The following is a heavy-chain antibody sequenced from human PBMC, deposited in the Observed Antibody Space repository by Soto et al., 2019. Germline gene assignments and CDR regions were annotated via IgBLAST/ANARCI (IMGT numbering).Heavy chain of an antibody. Sequence: QVQLVQSGAEVKKPGASVKVSCKASGYTFTSYDINWVRQATGQGLEWMGWMNPNSGNTGYAQKFQGRVTMTRNTSTSTSYMELRSRSSEDPAVYYCARERSGSSDYWGQGTLVTVSS. V-gene: IGHV1-8*01. D-gene: IGHD1-26*01. J-gene: IGHJ4*02. CDR2: MNPNSGNT. CDR1: GYTFTSYD. CDR3: ARERSGSSDY.